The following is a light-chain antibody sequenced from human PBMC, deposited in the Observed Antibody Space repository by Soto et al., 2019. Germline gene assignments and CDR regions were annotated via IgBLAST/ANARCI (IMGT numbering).Light chain of an antibody. CDR2: KAS. V-gene: IGKV1-5*03. CDR1: QTISSW. CDR3: HHYNSYSEA. Sequence: DIQMTQSPSTLSGSVGDRVTITCRASQTISSWLAWYQQKPGKAPKLLIYKASTLKSGGPSRFSGSGSGTEFTLTLSSLQPDDVATYYCHHYNSYSEAFGQGTKVELK. J-gene: IGKJ1*01.